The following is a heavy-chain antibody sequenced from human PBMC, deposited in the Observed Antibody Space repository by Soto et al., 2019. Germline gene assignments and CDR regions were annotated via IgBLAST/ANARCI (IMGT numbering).Heavy chain of an antibody. CDR1: GFTFSSYA. CDR2: ISGSGGST. CDR3: AKDQGVGGYVTADY. J-gene: IGHJ4*02. Sequence: EVQLLVSGGGLVQPGGSLRLSCAASGFTFSSYAMSWVRQAPGKGLEWVSAISGSGGSTYYADSEKGRFTISRDNSKNTLYLQMNSLRAEDTAVYYCAKDQGVGGYVTADYWGQGTLVTVSS. D-gene: IGHD5-12*01. V-gene: IGHV3-23*01.